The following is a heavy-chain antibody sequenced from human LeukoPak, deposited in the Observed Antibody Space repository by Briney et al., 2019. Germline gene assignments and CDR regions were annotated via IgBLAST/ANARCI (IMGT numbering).Heavy chain of an antibody. Sequence: PGGSLRLSCAASGLTFSSYSMNWVRQAPGKGLEWVSSISSSSSYIYYADSVKGRFTISRDNAKNSLYLQMNSLRAEDTAVYYCARGAVIAAAGTRAFDIWGQGTMVTVSS. CDR2: ISSSSSYI. CDR1: GLTFSSYS. D-gene: IGHD6-13*01. V-gene: IGHV3-21*01. J-gene: IGHJ3*02. CDR3: ARGAVIAAAGTRAFDI.